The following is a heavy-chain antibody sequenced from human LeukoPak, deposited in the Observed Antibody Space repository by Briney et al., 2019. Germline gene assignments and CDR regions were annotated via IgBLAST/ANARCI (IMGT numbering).Heavy chain of an antibody. Sequence: ASVKVSCKASGYTFTSYYMHWVRQAPGQGLEWMGIINPSGGSTSYAQKFQSRVTMTRDTSTSTVYMELSSLRSEDTAVYYCARESRYCSSTSCYGGFDYYYGMDVWGKGTTVTVSS. D-gene: IGHD2-2*01. CDR1: GYTFTSYY. CDR3: ARESRYCSSTSCYGGFDYYYGMDV. CDR2: INPSGGST. J-gene: IGHJ6*04. V-gene: IGHV1-46*01.